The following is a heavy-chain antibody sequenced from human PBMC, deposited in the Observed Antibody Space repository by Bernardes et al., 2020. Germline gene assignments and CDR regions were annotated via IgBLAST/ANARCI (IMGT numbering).Heavy chain of an antibody. CDR3: ARDSSLTTRSGMDV. D-gene: IGHD4-17*01. V-gene: IGHV4-59*01. Sequence: SETLTTTCTVSGGSIRSSYWSWIRQPPGTGLAWIGYIYYSGSTNYNPSLKSRVTISVDTSKNQFSLKLSSVTAADTAVYYCARDSSLTTRSGMDVWGQGTTVTVSS. CDR1: GGSIRSSY. CDR2: IYYSGST. J-gene: IGHJ6*02.